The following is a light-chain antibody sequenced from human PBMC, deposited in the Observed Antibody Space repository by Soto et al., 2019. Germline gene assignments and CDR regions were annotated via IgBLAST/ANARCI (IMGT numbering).Light chain of an antibody. CDR3: QQSYNTPRT. CDR2: AAS. CDR1: QSIITY. J-gene: IGKJ1*01. Sequence: DIQMTQSPSSLSASVGDRVTITCRASQSIITYLNWYQQKPGKAPKLLIFAASNLQSGVPSRFSGSGSGTDFTLTISSLQPEDFATYYCQQSYNTPRTFGQGTKVEIK. V-gene: IGKV1-39*01.